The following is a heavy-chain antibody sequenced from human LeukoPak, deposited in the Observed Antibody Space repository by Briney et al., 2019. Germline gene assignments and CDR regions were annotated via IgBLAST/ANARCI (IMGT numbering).Heavy chain of an antibody. D-gene: IGHD2-15*01. CDR2: ISYDGSNK. Sequence: GSLRLSCAASGFTFSSYAMHWVRQAPGKGLEWVAVISYDGSNKYYADSVKGRFTISRDNAKNSLFLQMNSLRAEDTAVYYCARDNGWSADFWGQGTLVTVSS. CDR3: ARDNGWSADF. CDR1: GFTFSSYA. J-gene: IGHJ4*02. V-gene: IGHV3-30-3*01.